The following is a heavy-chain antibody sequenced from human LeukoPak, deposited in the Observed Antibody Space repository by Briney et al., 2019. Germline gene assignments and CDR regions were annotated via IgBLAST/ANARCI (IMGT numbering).Heavy chain of an antibody. J-gene: IGHJ4*02. D-gene: IGHD1-7*01. CDR3: AIHTGTTAYFDY. V-gene: IGHV3-33*01. CDR1: GFTFSTYG. CDR2: IWYDGSNK. Sequence: PGGSLRLSCAASGFTFSTYGMHWVRQAPVKGLEWVAVIWYDGSNKYYADSVKGRFTISRDNSKNTLYLQMNSLRAEDTAVYYCAIHTGTTAYFDYWGQGTLVTVSS.